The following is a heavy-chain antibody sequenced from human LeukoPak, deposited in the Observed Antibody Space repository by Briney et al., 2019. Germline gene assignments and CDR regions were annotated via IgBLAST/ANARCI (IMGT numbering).Heavy chain of an antibody. CDR2: VFNNGGT. V-gene: IGHV4-59*01. Sequence: SETLSLTCTVSGGSIGSYHWNWFRRPSGKGLEWIGIVFNNGGTKHNPSLKSRVAISVDTSKNQFALKLTSVTAADTAVYYCVASYGGYVLDYWGQGALVIVSS. J-gene: IGHJ4*02. CDR1: GGSIGSYH. CDR3: VASYGGYVLDY. D-gene: IGHD5-12*01.